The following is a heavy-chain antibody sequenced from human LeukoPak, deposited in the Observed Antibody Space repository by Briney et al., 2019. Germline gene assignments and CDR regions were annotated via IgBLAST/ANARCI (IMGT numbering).Heavy chain of an antibody. CDR2: VYSDDIR. Sequence: GGSLRLSCAASGVAVSSSYMSWVRQAPGKGLEWVSIVYSDDIRYYLDSVKGRFSISGDTSRNTLYLQMNSLRAEDTAVYYCTRDSTTFRFGYWGQGTLVTVSS. D-gene: IGHD4-11*01. CDR3: TRDSTTFRFGY. J-gene: IGHJ4*02. V-gene: IGHV3-53*01. CDR1: GVAVSSSY.